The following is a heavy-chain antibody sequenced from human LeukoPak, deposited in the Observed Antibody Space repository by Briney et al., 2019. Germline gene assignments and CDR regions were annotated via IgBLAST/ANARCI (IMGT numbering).Heavy chain of an antibody. CDR2: ISGSGVTT. V-gene: IGHV3-23*01. CDR3: AKNVREADWYYYYMDV. D-gene: IGHD3-9*01. J-gene: IGHJ6*03. CDR1: GFTFSSYA. Sequence: QTGGSLRLSCAASGFTFSSYAMSWVRQAPGKGLEWVSAISGSGVTTYFADSVKGRFTISRDNSKNTLYLQMNSLRAEDTAVYYCAKNVREADWYYYYMDVWGKGTTVTVSS.